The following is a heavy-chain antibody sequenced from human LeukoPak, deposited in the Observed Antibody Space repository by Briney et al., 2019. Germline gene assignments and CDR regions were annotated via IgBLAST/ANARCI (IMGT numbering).Heavy chain of an antibody. J-gene: IGHJ4*02. CDR1: GGSISSSSYY. CDR3: ATQYSSSVGLFDY. V-gene: IGHV4-39*01. CDR2: IYYSGCT. Sequence: SSQTLSLTCTVSGGSISSSSYYWGWLRQPPGKGLEWIVRIYYSGCTYYNPSLKSRVSISVDTSKNQFSLKLSSVSAADTAVYYCATQYSSSVGLFDYWGQGTLVNVSS. D-gene: IGHD6-6*01.